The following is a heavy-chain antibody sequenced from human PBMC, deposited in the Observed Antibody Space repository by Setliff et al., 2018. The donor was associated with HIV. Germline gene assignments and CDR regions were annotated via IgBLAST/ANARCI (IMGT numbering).Heavy chain of an antibody. CDR1: GASCVGDNH. Sequence: TLSLTCAVSGASCVGDNHWSWIRQTPERGLEWIAYFMYTDVHYVNYLNYRNPSLASRLSISVDKSKNQFSLTLSSVTAADTAVYYCARARSDWYNVRPYYFDLWGQGTPVTVSS. V-gene: IGHV4-30-4*01. CDR3: ARARSDWYNVRPYYFDL. D-gene: IGHD6-19*01. J-gene: IGHJ4*02. CDR2: FMYTDVHYVNYLN.